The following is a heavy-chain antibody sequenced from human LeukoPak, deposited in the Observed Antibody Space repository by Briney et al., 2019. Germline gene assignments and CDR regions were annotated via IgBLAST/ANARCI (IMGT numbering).Heavy chain of an antibody. J-gene: IGHJ4*02. CDR2: IYSGGST. CDR1: GFTVSSNY. CDR3: ASVSGGTEYYFDY. D-gene: IGHD2-15*01. V-gene: IGHV3-53*01. Sequence: GGSLRLSCAASGFTVSSNYMSWVRQAPWKGLEWVSVIYSGGSTYYADSVKGRFTISRDNSKNTLYLQMNSLRAEDTAVYYCASVSGGTEYYFDYWGQGTLVTVSS.